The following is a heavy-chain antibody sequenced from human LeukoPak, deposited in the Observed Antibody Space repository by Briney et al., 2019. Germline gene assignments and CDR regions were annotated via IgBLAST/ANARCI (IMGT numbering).Heavy chain of an antibody. CDR3: ARNYYDSSGYFRWGSDAFDI. D-gene: IGHD3-22*01. CDR1: GYTFTSYG. V-gene: IGHV1-18*01. Sequence: ASVKVSCKASGYTFTSYGISWVRQAPGQGLEWMGWISAYNGNTNYAQKLQGRVTMTTDTSTSTAYMELRSLRSDDTAVYYCARNYYDSSGYFRWGSDAFDIWGQGTMVTVSS. CDR2: ISAYNGNT. J-gene: IGHJ3*02.